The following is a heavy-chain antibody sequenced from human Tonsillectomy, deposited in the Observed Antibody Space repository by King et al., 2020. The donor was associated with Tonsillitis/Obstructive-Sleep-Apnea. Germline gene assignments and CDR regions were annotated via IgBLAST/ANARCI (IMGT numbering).Heavy chain of an antibody. J-gene: IGHJ6*03. CDR1: GFTFSSYG. V-gene: IGHV3-33*01. Sequence: VQLVESGGGVVQPGRSLRLSCEASGFTFSSYGMHWVRQALCKGLEWGAVIWDDGSNIFYSDSVKGRFTISRYNSKNTLYLQMNSLRAEDTAVYYCARGLRDYYYYMDVWGKGTTATVSS. CDR3: ARGLRDYYYYMDV. D-gene: IGHD5-24*01. CDR2: IWDDGSNI.